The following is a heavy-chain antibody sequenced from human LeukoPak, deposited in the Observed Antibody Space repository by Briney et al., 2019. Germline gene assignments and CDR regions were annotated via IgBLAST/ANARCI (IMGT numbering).Heavy chain of an antibody. D-gene: IGHD1-26*01. CDR1: GVSISSYY. V-gene: IGHV4-4*09. Sequence: PSEALSLTCIGSGVSISSYYWSWIRQPPGKGLELIGYNYPSGSPNSNPSLKSRGTISVDTSKSQFSLKMTSVPATDTAVYYCARQGSGGRAFDIWGQGTMVTVSS. J-gene: IGHJ3*02. CDR3: ARQGSGGRAFDI. CDR2: NYPSGSP.